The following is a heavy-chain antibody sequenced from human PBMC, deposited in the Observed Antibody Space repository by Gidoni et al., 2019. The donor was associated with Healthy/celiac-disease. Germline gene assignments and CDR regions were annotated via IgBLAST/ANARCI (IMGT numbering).Heavy chain of an antibody. CDR3: ARLRGNDYGDYPWFDP. D-gene: IGHD4-17*01. V-gene: IGHV4-39*01. J-gene: IGHJ5*02. Sequence: QLQLQESGPGLVKPSETLSLTCTVSGCSISSSSYYWGLIRQPPGKGLEWIGSIYYSGSTYYNPSLKSRVTISVDTSKNQFSLKLSSVTAADTAVYYCARLRGNDYGDYPWFDPWGQGTLVTVSS. CDR2: IYYSGST. CDR1: GCSISSSSYY.